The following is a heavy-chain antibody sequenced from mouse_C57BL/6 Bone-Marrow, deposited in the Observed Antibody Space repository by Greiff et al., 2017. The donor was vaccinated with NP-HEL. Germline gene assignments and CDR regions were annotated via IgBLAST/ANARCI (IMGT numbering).Heavy chain of an antibody. D-gene: IGHD1-1*01. V-gene: IGHV1-62-2*01. Sequence: QVQLKESGAELVKPGASVKLSCKASGYTFTEYTIHWVKQRPGQGLEWIGWFYPGSGSIKYNEKFKDKATLTADKSSSTVYMELSRLTSEDSAVYFWARHEVHYYGSSYGYYFDYWGQGTTLTVSS. CDR3: ARHEVHYYGSSYGYYFDY. CDR1: GYTFTEYT. J-gene: IGHJ2*01. CDR2: FYPGSGSI.